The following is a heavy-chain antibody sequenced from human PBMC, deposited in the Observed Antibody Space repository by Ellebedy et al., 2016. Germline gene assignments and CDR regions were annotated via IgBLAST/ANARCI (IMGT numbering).Heavy chain of an antibody. V-gene: IGHV4-30-4*01. D-gene: IGHD3-3*01. J-gene: IGHJ6*03. CDR1: GASISNTDYY. CDR2: IYDSGST. CDR3: ARSCWSNRFLPDFYMDV. Sequence: SETLSLXCTVSGASISNTDYYWTWIRQPPGKGLEWIGYIYDSGSTYYNPSLKSRVDISVDTSNNHFSLRLSFVTVADTAVYYCARSCWSNRFLPDFYMDVWGKGTTVTVSS.